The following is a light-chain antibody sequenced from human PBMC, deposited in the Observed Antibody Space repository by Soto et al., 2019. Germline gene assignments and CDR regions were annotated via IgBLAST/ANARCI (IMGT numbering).Light chain of an antibody. CDR2: AAS. Sequence: DIQMTQSPSSLSASVGDRVTITCRTSQSISIYLNWYQQEPGKAPKPLIYAASSLYSGVPSRFIGSGSGTDFTLTITSLQPEDFTIFYCQQSYITPWTFGQGTKVEIK. CDR1: QSISIY. J-gene: IGKJ1*01. V-gene: IGKV1-39*01. CDR3: QQSYITPWT.